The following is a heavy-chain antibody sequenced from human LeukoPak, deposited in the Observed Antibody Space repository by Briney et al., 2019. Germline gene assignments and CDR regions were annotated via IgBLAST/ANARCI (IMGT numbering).Heavy chain of an antibody. V-gene: IGHV1-18*01. CDR1: GYTFTSYG. J-gene: IGHJ4*02. CDR2: ISAYNGNT. CDR3: ARDPLIIAAAGTPDY. Sequence: GASVKVSCKASGYTFTSYGISWVRQAPGQGLEWMGWISAYNGNTNYAQKLQGRVTMTTDTSTSTAYMELRSLRSDDTAVYYCARDPLIIAAAGTPDYWGQGTLVTVSS. D-gene: IGHD6-13*01.